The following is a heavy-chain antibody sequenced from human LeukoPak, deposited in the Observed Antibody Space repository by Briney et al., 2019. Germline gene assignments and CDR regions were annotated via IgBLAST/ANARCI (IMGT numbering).Heavy chain of an antibody. D-gene: IGHD3-10*01. J-gene: IGHJ3*02. CDR2: IKHDGSQK. V-gene: IGHV3-7*05. CDR1: GFTFSRFW. Sequence: GGSLRLSCAASGFTFSRFWMSWARQAPGKGLEWVANIKHDGSQKYYVDSAKGRFTISRDNAKNSLYLQMNSLRAEDTAVYYCARDGMGGIKAFDIWGQGTMVSVSS. CDR3: ARDGMGGIKAFDI.